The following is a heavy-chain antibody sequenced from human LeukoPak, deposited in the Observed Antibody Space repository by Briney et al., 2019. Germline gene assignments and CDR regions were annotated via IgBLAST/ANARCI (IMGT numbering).Heavy chain of an antibody. D-gene: IGHD1-26*01. Sequence: PGRSLRLSCAASGFTFSSYAMHWVRQAPGKGLEWVAVISYDGSNKYYADSVKGRFTISRDNSKNTLYLQMNSLRAEDTAVYYCATSEGMGALDYWGQGTLVTVSS. V-gene: IGHV3-30*04. CDR1: GFTFSSYA. J-gene: IGHJ4*02. CDR3: ATSEGMGALDY. CDR2: ISYDGSNK.